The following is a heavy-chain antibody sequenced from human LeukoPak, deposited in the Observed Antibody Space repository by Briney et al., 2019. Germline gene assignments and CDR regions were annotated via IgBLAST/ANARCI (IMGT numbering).Heavy chain of an antibody. D-gene: IGHD3-3*01. Sequence: PGGSLRLSCAASGFSFSSYTMNWVRQAPGKGLEWVSSISSSSSYIYYADSVKGRFTISRDNAKNSLYLQLNSLRDEDTAVYHCARDSDFTAGNDYWGQGTLVTVSS. CDR1: GFSFSSYT. V-gene: IGHV3-21*01. J-gene: IGHJ4*02. CDR2: ISSSSSYI. CDR3: ARDSDFTAGNDY.